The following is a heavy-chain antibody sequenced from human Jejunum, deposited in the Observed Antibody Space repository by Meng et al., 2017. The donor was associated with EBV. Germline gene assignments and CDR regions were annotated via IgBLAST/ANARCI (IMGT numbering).Heavy chain of an antibody. CDR1: AYTFGGYY. CDR3: AREGLVGDLRYFDL. V-gene: IGHV1-2*06. J-gene: IGHJ2*01. D-gene: IGHD3-16*01. Sequence: LGQSGAEVKKPGASVKVCCKASAYTFGGYYMHWVRQAPGQGLEWMGRINPNSGGANYAQKFQGRVTMTRDTSISTAYMELSRLRSDDTAVYYCAREGLVGDLRYFDLWGRGTLVTVSS. CDR2: INPNSGGA.